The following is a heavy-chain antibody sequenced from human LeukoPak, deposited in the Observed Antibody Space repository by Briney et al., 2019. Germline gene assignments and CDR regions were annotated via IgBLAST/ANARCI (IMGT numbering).Heavy chain of an antibody. D-gene: IGHD4-11*01. V-gene: IGHV4-61*08. J-gene: IGHJ5*02. CDR1: GGSISSGGYS. CDR3: ARMVESTVTIAFENWFDP. Sequence: PSETLSLTCAVSGGSISSGGYSWSWIRQPPGQGLEWIGHIYYSGSTNYNPSLKSRVTISVDTSKNQFSLKLSSVTAADTAVYYCARMVESTVTIAFENWFDPWGQGTLVTVSS. CDR2: IYYSGST.